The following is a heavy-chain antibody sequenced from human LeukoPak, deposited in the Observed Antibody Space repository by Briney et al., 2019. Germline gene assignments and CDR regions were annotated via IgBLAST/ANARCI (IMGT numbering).Heavy chain of an antibody. D-gene: IGHD6-19*01. Sequence: GGSLRLSCAASGSSFSDYEMNWVRQSPAKGLEWVSNISPNGGTKYYAGSVKGRFTISRDNAKNSLYLQMNSLRAEDTGVYFCSKLAVASADSWGQGTLVTVSS. V-gene: IGHV3-48*03. J-gene: IGHJ4*02. CDR1: GSSFSDYE. CDR2: ISPNGGTK. CDR3: SKLAVASADS.